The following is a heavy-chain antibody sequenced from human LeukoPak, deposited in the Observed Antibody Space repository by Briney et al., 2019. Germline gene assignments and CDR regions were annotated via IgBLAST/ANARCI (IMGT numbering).Heavy chain of an antibody. D-gene: IGHD3-10*01. CDR2: ISSSGSTI. J-gene: IGHJ3*02. Sequence: LTGGSLRLSCVGSGFTFGSYEMNWVRQAPGKGLEWVSYISSSGSTIYYADSVKGRFTISRDNAKNSLYLQMNSLRAEDTAVYYCARGEYYGSGSSPKGAFDIWGQGTMVTVSS. CDR3: ARGEYYGSGSSPKGAFDI. CDR1: GFTFGSYE. V-gene: IGHV3-48*03.